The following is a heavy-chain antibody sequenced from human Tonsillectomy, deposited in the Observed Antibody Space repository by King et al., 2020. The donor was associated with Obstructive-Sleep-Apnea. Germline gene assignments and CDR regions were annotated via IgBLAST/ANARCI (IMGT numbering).Heavy chain of an antibody. CDR2: MYYSGNT. CDR3: ARHRGVEDYGDYGDYFDY. Sequence: LQLQESGPGLVKPSETLSLTCTVSGGSINNYYWSWIRQPPGKGLEWIGYMYYSGNTNFNPSLKSRVTISADTSKIQISLRLSSVTAADTAVYYCARHRGVEDYGDYGDYFDYWGQGTLVTVSS. D-gene: IGHD4-17*01. V-gene: IGHV4-59*08. CDR1: GGSINNYY. J-gene: IGHJ4*02.